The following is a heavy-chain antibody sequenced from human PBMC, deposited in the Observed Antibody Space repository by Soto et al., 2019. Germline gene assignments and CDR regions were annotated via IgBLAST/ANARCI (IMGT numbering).Heavy chain of an antibody. CDR1: GGSISSSSYY. Sequence: SETLSLTCTVSGGSISSSSYYWGWIRQPPGKGLEWIGSIYYSGSTYYNPSLKSRVTISVDTSKNQFSLKLSSVTAADTAVYYCARADYDILTGRNNWFDPWGQGTLVTVSS. CDR2: IYYSGST. CDR3: ARADYDILTGRNNWFDP. V-gene: IGHV4-39*01. J-gene: IGHJ5*02. D-gene: IGHD3-9*01.